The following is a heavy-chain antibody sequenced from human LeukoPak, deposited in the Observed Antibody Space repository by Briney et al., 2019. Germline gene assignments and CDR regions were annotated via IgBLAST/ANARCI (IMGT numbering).Heavy chain of an antibody. CDR2: IKEDGSEK. D-gene: IGHD3-10*01. V-gene: IGHV3-7*01. CDR1: GFPFNSYW. J-gene: IGHJ4*02. CDR3: ARDEVGGYFDY. Sequence: SGGSLRLSCAAYGFPFNSYWMSWVRQAPGKGLEWVANIKEDGSEKYYVDSVKGRFTISRDNARNSVYLQMSSLRAEDTAVYYCARDEVGGYFDYWGQGTLVTVPS.